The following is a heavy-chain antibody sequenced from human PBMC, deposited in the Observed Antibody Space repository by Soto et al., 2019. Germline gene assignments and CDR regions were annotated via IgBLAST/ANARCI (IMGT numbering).Heavy chain of an antibody. V-gene: IGHV3-23*01. J-gene: IGHJ4*02. CDR2: VSGNGANI. CDR1: GFTFSNYA. D-gene: IGHD1-7*01. CDR3: ARDHDWNYDYFDY. Sequence: AGGSLRLSCVVSGFTFSNYAMTWVRQAPGKGLEWVSSVSGNGANIYYADSVKGRFTVSRDTSKNTLYLEMSSLRAEDTAVYYCARDHDWNYDYFDYWGQGTLVTVSS.